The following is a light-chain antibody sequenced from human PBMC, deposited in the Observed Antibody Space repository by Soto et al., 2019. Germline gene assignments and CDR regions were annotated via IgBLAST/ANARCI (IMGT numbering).Light chain of an antibody. J-gene: IGKJ4*01. CDR1: QTIGRNY. V-gene: IGKV3-20*01. Sequence: EIVLTQSPGTLSLSPGETATLSCRASQTIGRNYLAWYQQKPGQAPRLLIFGTSTRATGIPDRFSGSGSGTDFTLSISRPEPEDFAVYYCQQYASSPLLTFGGGTKVEIK. CDR3: QQYASSPLLT. CDR2: GTS.